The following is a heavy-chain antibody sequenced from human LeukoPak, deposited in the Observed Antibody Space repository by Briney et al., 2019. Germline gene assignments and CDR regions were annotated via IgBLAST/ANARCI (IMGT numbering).Heavy chain of an antibody. J-gene: IGHJ3*02. CDR2: IYYSGST. CDR1: AGSISSYY. V-gene: IGHV4-59*01. Sequence: SETLSLTCTVSAGSISSYYWSWIRQPPGKGLEWIGYIYYSGSTNYNPSLKSRVTISVDTSKNQFSLKLSSVTAADTAVYYCARAPLGRAGAFDIWGQGTMVTVSS. CDR3: ARAPLGRAGAFDI.